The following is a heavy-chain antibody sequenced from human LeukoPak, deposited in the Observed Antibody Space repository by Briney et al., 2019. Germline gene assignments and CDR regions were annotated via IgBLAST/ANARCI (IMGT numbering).Heavy chain of an antibody. J-gene: IGHJ6*02. CDR3: AKGAGYDILTGYNYYGMDV. V-gene: IGHV3-33*06. CDR2: IWYDGSNK. D-gene: IGHD3-9*01. CDR1: GFTFSSYG. Sequence: GGSLRLSCAASGFTFSSYGMHWVRQAPGKGLEWVAVIWYDGSNKYYIDSVKGRFTISRDNSKNTLYLQMNSLRAEDTAVYYCAKGAGYDILTGYNYYGMDVWGQGTTVTVSS.